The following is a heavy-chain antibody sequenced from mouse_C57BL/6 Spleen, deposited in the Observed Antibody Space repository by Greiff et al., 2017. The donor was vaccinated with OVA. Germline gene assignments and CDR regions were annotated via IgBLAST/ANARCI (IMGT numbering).Heavy chain of an antibody. V-gene: IGHV8-12*01. D-gene: IGHD2-12*01. Sequence: QVTLKESGPGILQSSQTLSLTCSFSGFSLSTSGMGVSWIRQPSGQGLEWLAHIYWDDDKRYHPSLKSRLTISKDTSRNQVFLKITSVDTADTATYYGARRYSLPRGWYFDVWGTGTTVTVSS. J-gene: IGHJ1*03. CDR3: ARRYSLPRGWYFDV. CDR2: IYWDDDK. CDR1: GFSLSTSGMG.